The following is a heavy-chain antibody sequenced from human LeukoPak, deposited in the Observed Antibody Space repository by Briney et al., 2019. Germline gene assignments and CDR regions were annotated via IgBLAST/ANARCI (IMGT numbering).Heavy chain of an antibody. CDR1: GGSISSGSYY. Sequence: SQTLSLTCTVSGGSISSGSYYWSWIRQPAGKGLEWIGRIYTSGSTNYNPSLKSRVTMSVDTSKNQFSLNLNSVTAADTAVYYCARGPTTVTRAFDYWGQGTLVTVSS. CDR2: IYTSGST. J-gene: IGHJ4*02. V-gene: IGHV4-61*02. CDR3: ARGPTTVTRAFDY. D-gene: IGHD4-17*01.